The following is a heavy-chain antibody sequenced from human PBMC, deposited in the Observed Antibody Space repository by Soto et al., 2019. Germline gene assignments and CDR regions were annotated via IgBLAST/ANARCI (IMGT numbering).Heavy chain of an antibody. D-gene: IGHD1-7*01. Sequence: QVQLQESGPGLVKPSETLSLTCTVSGGSITGYYWSWIRQPPGKGLEWIGYIFYGGNTLYTPSLKSRVPLSIDAAGNQFSLKLGSATAADKAVYYCARHAVLPPLQNCMGLWGQGTTVTVSS. CDR3: ARHAVLPPLQNCMGL. J-gene: IGHJ6*02. CDR2: IFYGGNT. V-gene: IGHV4-59*08. CDR1: GGSITGYY.